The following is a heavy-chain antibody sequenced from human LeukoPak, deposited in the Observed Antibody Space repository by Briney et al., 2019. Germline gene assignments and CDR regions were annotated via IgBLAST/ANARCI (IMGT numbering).Heavy chain of an antibody. CDR3: GYTNNFYH. Sequence: GGSLRLSRVACGVSISCQLIKWARQAPGQGLEWVANIKHDGSEEYYLDSVKGRCTISRDDGRNSVSLQMNSVRAEDTDVYYCGYTNNFYHWGQGTLVVVSS. V-gene: IGHV3-7*01. D-gene: IGHD3-16*02. CDR1: GVSISCQL. J-gene: IGHJ4*02. CDR2: IKHDGSEE.